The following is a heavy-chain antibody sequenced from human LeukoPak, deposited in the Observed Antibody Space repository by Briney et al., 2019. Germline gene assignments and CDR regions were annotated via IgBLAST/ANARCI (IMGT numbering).Heavy chain of an antibody. D-gene: IGHD2-2*01. V-gene: IGHV1-46*01. J-gene: IGHJ4*02. CDR3: ARIPRYCSSTSCRHFDY. CDR1: GYTFTSYY. CDR2: INLSGGST. Sequence: ASVKVSSKASGYTFTSYYMHCVRQAPGQGLEWMGVINLSGGSTSYAQKFQARATMTRDTSTSTGYMELSSLRSEDTAVYYCARIPRYCSSTSCRHFDYWGQGTLVTVSS.